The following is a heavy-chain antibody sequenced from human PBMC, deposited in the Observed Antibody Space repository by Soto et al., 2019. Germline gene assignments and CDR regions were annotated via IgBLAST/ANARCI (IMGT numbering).Heavy chain of an antibody. V-gene: IGHV4-59*08. J-gene: IGHJ4*02. D-gene: IGHD5-12*01. CDR2: IYYSGST. Sequence: SETLSLTCTVSGGSISSYYWSWIRQPPGKGLEWIGYIYYSGSTNYNPSLKSRVTISVDTSKNQFSLKLSSVTAADTAVYYCARHEMATTFDYWGQGTLVTVSS. CDR1: GGSISSYY. CDR3: ARHEMATTFDY.